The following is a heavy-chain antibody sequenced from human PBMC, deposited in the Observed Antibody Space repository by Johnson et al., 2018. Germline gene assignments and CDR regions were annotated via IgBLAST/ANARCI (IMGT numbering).Heavy chain of an antibody. J-gene: IGHJ3*02. CDR2: IHADGTGP. V-gene: IGHV3-74*01. Sequence: VQLVESGGGLVQPGGSXRLSCTASGFIFSDYSMNWVRQAPRKGLEWVSSIHADGTGPTYADSVKGLFTISRDNARNTLYLQMNRLRAEDTAVYYCVRDYPFNMWGHGTMVTVSS. CDR3: VRDYPFNM. CDR1: GFIFSDYS. D-gene: IGHD3-16*02.